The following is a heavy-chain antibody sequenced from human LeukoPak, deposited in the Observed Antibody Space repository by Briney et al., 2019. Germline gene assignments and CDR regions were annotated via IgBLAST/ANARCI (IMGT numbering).Heavy chain of an antibody. CDR1: TFTFSSYS. CDR3: ARILGFTLDY. CDR2: SEYSGTTS. V-gene: IGHV3-48*02. Sequence: GGSLRLSCATSTFTFSSYSMNWVRQAPGKGLEWVSYSEYSGTTSYYADSVKGRFAVSRDNAKNSLYLQMSSLRDEDTAVYYCARILGFTLDYWGQGTLVTVSS. J-gene: IGHJ4*02.